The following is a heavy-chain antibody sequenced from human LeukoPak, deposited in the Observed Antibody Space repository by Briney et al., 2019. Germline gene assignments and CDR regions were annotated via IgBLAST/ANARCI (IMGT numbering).Heavy chain of an antibody. V-gene: IGHV3-30*03. J-gene: IGHJ6*03. CDR2: ISYDGSNK. Sequence: PGGSLRLSCAASGFTFSSYGMSWVRQAPGKGLEWVAVISYDGSNKYYADSVKGRFTISRDNSKNTLYLQMNSLRAEDTAVYYCARDYVDDVGSSWAGSYYYYMDVWGKGTTVTISS. CDR3: ARDYVDDVGSSWAGSYYYYMDV. CDR1: GFTFSSYG. D-gene: IGHD6-13*01.